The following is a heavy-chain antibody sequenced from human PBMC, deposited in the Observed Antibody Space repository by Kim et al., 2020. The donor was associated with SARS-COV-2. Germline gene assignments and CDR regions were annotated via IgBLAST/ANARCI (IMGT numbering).Heavy chain of an antibody. D-gene: IGHD1-26*01. Sequence: GSTYDADSEKGRFTISRDKSKNTLYQPMNSPRAVDTAVYYCALGSYYDYWGQGTLVTVSS. CDR3: ALGSYYDY. J-gene: IGHJ4*02. V-gene: IGHV3-23*01. CDR2: GST.